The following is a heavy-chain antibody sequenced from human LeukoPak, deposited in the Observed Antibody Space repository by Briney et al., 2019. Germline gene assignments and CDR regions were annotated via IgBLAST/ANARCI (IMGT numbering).Heavy chain of an antibody. Sequence: SETLSLTCTVSGGSISSYFWSWIRQPAGKGLEWIGRIYSSGRTNYNPSLKSRVTMSIDTSKNQFSLRLSSVTAADTAVYYCTRDRGDYGGPDYWGQGTLVTVSS. CDR2: IYSSGRT. CDR3: TRDRGDYGGPDY. J-gene: IGHJ4*02. CDR1: GGSISSYF. D-gene: IGHD4-23*01. V-gene: IGHV4-4*07.